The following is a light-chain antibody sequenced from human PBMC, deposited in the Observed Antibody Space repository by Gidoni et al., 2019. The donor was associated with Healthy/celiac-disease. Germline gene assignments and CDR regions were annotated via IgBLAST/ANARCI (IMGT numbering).Light chain of an antibody. CDR2: WAS. CDR1: QSVLYSSNNKNY. V-gene: IGKV4-1*01. J-gene: IGKJ4*01. Sequence: DIVMTQSPDSLAVSLGERATINCKSSQSVLYSSNNKNYLAWYQQKPGQPPKLLIYWASTRESGVPDRFSGSGSGTDFTLTISSLQAEDVAVYYCQQDYSPLTFGGGTKVEIK. CDR3: QQDYSPLT.